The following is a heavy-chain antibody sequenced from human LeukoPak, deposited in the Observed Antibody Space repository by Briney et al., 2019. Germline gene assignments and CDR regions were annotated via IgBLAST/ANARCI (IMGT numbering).Heavy chain of an antibody. CDR3: AKRGNPTVGHHYLDV. J-gene: IGHJ6*03. V-gene: IGHV3-23*01. D-gene: IGHD1-1*01. Sequence: PGGSLRLSCAASGFTFSIYDMGWVRQAPGKGLEWVSSITTSGGSTFYADSVMGRFTISRDNSRNTLYLQMNSLSAEDTAVYYCAKRGNPTVGHHYLDVWGKGTTVSVSS. CDR1: GFTFSIYD. CDR2: ITTSGGST.